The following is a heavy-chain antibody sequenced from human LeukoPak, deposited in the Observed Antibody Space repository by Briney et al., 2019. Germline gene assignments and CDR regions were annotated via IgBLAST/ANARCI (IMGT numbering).Heavy chain of an antibody. J-gene: IGHJ4*02. Sequence: GTSLRLSCAASGFTFSTYGMHWVRQAPGKGLEWVAVIWYDGSNKYYADSVKGRFTISRDNSRSTLYLQMSSLRSDDTAVYYCAREQVVGTYYFDYWGQGTLVTVSS. CDR2: IWYDGSNK. CDR1: GFTFSTYG. V-gene: IGHV3-33*01. D-gene: IGHD6-6*01. CDR3: AREQVVGTYYFDY.